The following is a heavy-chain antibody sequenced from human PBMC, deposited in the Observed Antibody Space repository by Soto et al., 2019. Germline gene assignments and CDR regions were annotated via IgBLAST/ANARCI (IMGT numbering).Heavy chain of an antibody. CDR1: GDSVSSNSAA. J-gene: IGHJ4*02. D-gene: IGHD2-8*01. CDR3: ARAGVPYFDS. CDR2: TYFRSRWYN. V-gene: IGHV6-1*01. Sequence: QVQLQQSGPGLVKPSQTLSLTCVISGDSVSSNSAAWNWIRQSPSRGLEWLGRTYFRSRWYNDYALSVKSRISISPDTSKHQFSLQLNTVTPEDTAVYYCARAGVPYFDSWGQGTLFTVTS.